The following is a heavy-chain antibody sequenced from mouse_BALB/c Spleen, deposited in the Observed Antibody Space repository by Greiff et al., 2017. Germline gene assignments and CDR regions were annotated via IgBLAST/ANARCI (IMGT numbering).Heavy chain of an antibody. CDR2: ISSGGSYT. CDR1: GFTFSSYT. Sequence: EVQLVESGGGLVKPGGSLKLSCAASGFTFSSYTMSWVRQTPEKRLEWVATISSGGSYTYYPDSVKGRFTISRDNAKNTLYLQMSSLKSEDTAMYYCTRDPFITTVVAGGYYAMDYWGQGTSVTVSS. CDR3: TRDPFITTVVAGGYYAMDY. V-gene: IGHV5-6-4*01. J-gene: IGHJ4*01. D-gene: IGHD1-1*01.